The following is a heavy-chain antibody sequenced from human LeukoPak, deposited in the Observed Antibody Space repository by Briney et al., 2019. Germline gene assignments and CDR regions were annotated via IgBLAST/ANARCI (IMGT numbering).Heavy chain of an antibody. Sequence: PGGSLRLSCAASGFTFSDYYMSWIRQAPGKGLEWVAVIWYDGSNKYYADSVKGRFTISRDNSKNTLYLQMNSLRAEDTAVYYCAKPSGSYVSAHGYWGQGTLVTVSS. J-gene: IGHJ4*02. CDR3: AKPSGSYVSAHGY. D-gene: IGHD1-26*01. CDR2: IWYDGSNK. V-gene: IGHV3-33*06. CDR1: GFTFSDYY.